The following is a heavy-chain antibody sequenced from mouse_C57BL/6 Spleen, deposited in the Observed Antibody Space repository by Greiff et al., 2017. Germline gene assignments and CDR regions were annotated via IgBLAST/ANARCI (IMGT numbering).Heavy chain of an antibody. J-gene: IGHJ4*01. Sequence: QVQLKQSGAELVKPGASVKISCKASGYAFSSYWMNWVKQRPGKGLEWIGQIYPGDGDTNYNGKFKGKATLTADKSSSTAYMQLSSLTSEDSAVYFCARSHYGSSYDYAMDYWGQGTSVTVSS. V-gene: IGHV1-80*01. CDR2: IYPGDGDT. D-gene: IGHD1-1*01. CDR3: ARSHYGSSYDYAMDY. CDR1: GYAFSSYW.